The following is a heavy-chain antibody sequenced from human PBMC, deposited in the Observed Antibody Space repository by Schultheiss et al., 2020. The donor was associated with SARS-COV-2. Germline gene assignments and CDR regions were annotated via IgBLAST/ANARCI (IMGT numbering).Heavy chain of an antibody. V-gene: IGHV1-18*01. CDR2: ISAYNGNT. CDR3: ARDRDYSNYETPNYYGMDV. CDR1: GYTFTSYG. D-gene: IGHD4-11*01. Sequence: ASVKVSCKASGYTFTSYGISWVRQAPGQGLEWMGWISAYNGNTNYAQKLQGRVTMTTDTSTSTAYMELRSLRSDDTAVYYCARDRDYSNYETPNYYGMDVWGQGTTVTVSS. J-gene: IGHJ6*02.